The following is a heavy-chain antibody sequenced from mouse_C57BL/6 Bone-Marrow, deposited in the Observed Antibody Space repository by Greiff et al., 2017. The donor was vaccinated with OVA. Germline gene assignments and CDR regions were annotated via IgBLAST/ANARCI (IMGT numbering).Heavy chain of an antibody. CDR1: GYTFTDYY. CDR3: ARWYVTRAMDY. D-gene: IGHD1-1*02. J-gene: IGHJ4*01. Sequence: VQLQQSGPVLVKPGASVKMSCKASGYTFTDYYMNWVKQSHGKSLEWIGVINPYNGGTSYNQKFKGKATLTVDKSSSTAYMELNSLTSEDSAVYYCARWYVTRAMDYWGQGTSVTVSS. CDR2: INPYNGGT. V-gene: IGHV1-19*01.